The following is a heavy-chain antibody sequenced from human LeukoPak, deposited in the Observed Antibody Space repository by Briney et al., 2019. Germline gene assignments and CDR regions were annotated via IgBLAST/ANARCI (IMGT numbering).Heavy chain of an antibody. D-gene: IGHD3-22*01. V-gene: IGHV3-23*01. Sequence: GGSLRLSCAASGFTFSSYAMSWVRQAPGKGLEWVSAISGSGGSTYYADSVKGRFTISRDNSKNTLYLQMNSLRAEDTAVYYCAKCGRLSRVETITMIVEEFDYWGQGTLVTVSS. CDR1: GFTFSSYA. J-gene: IGHJ4*02. CDR2: ISGSGGST. CDR3: AKCGRLSRVETITMIVEEFDY.